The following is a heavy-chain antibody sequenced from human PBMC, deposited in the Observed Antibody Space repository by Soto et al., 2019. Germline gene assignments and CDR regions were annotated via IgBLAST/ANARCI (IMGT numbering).Heavy chain of an antibody. D-gene: IGHD6-19*01. CDR1: GFSFVNYA. J-gene: IGHJ4*01. Sequence: GGSLRISCAASGFSFVNYAMNWVRQAPGKGLEWVSGLSGSGTSTYYADSVKGRFTISRDNSRDTLFLQMNSLTADDTAVYYCAKATTNGGWFNPFDSWGQGALVTVSS. V-gene: IGHV3-23*01. CDR3: AKATTNGGWFNPFDS. CDR2: LSGSGTST.